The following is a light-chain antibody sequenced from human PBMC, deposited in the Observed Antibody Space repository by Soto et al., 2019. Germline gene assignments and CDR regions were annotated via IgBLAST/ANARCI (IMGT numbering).Light chain of an antibody. V-gene: IGKV1-39*01. Sequence: DIQMTQSPSSLSASVGDRVTITCRASQSITRYLNWYQQKPGKAPKLLIYAASSLQSEVPSRFSGSGSGTDVTLIISSLLPEEFATYYCQQSYSTPHTFGQGTKLEIK. CDR1: QSITRY. J-gene: IGKJ2*01. CDR2: AAS. CDR3: QQSYSTPHT.